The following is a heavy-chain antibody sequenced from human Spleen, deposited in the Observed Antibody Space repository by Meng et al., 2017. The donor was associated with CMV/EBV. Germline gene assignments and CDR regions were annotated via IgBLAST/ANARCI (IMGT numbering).Heavy chain of an antibody. V-gene: IGHV4-34*01. D-gene: IGHD3-22*01. Sequence: QGQLQEWGAGLLKPSEPLSLTCAVYGGSFSGYYWSWIRQPPGKGLEWIGEINHSGSTNYNPSLKSRVTISVDTSKNQFSLKLSSVTAADTAVYYCAKSRGYYVSWFDPWGQGTLVTVSS. CDR3: AKSRGYYVSWFDP. J-gene: IGHJ5*02. CDR2: INHSGST. CDR1: GGSFSGYY.